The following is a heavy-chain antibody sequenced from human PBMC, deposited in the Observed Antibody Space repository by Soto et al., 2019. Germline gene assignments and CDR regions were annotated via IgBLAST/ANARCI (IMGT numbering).Heavy chain of an antibody. CDR3: AKDKFYY. CDR1: GFTLSKYG. J-gene: IGHJ4*02. D-gene: IGHD3-10*01. Sequence: EVQLLQSEGNLVQPGGSLRLSCAASGFTLSKYGMNWVHQAPGKGLEWVSSIRGSDGTTYYADYVKGRFTISRDNSKNTLYLQMNTVRAEDTAVYYCAKDKFYYWGQGTLVTVSS. V-gene: IGHV3-23*01. CDR2: IRGSDGTT.